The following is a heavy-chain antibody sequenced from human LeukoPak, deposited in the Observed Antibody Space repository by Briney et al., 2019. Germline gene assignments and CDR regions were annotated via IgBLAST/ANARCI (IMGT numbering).Heavy chain of an antibody. CDR1: GFTFSDYA. V-gene: IGHV3-30*03. CDR2: ISYDGNNQ. CDR3: AGSILTGYPNFDY. Sequence: GGSLRLSCAASGFTFSDYAMHWVRQAPGKGLEWVALISYDGNNQYLADSVKGRFTISRDDSNNTLFLQMNSLRPEDTAVYYCAGSILTGYPNFDYWGQGTLVTVSS. J-gene: IGHJ4*02. D-gene: IGHD3-9*01.